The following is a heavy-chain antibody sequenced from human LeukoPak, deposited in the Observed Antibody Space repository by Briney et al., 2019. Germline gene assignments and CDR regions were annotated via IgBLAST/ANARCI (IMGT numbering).Heavy chain of an antibody. D-gene: IGHD5-24*01. Sequence: GTSVKVSCKASGYTFTTYGITWVRQAPGQGLEGMGWISAYNGNTNYAQKLQGRVTMTTDTSTSTAYMELRSPRSDDTAVYYCARALVDGYKELGYWGQGTLVTVSS. CDR3: ARALVDGYKELGY. CDR2: ISAYNGNT. V-gene: IGHV1-18*01. J-gene: IGHJ4*02. CDR1: GYTFTTYG.